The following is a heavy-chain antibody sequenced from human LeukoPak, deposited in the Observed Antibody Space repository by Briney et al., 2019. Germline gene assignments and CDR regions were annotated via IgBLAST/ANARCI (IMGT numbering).Heavy chain of an antibody. V-gene: IGHV4-59*01. J-gene: IGHJ4*02. D-gene: IGHD3-10*01. Sequence: PSGTLSLTCTVSGGSISSYYCSWIRQPPGKGLEWIGYIYYSGSTNYNLSLKSRVTISVDTSKNQFSLKLSSVTAPDTAVYYCARASNLLSGFDYWGQGTLVTVSS. CDR2: IYYSGST. CDR3: ARASNLLSGFDY. CDR1: GGSISSYY.